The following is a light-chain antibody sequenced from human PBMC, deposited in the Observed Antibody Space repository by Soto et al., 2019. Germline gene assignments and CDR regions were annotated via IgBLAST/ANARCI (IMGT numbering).Light chain of an antibody. Sequence: QSALTQPASVSGSPGQSITISCTGTSSDIGSYNRVSWYQQHPGKAPKLIIYEVTDRPSGVSNRFSGSKSGNTASLTLSGLQAQDEAEYYCSSYTNINTRACVFGTGTKVTVL. J-gene: IGLJ1*01. CDR3: SSYTNINTRACV. CDR1: SSDIGSYNR. V-gene: IGLV2-14*01. CDR2: EVT.